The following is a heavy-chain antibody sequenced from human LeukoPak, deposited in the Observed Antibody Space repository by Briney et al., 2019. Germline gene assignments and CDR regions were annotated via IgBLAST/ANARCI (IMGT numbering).Heavy chain of an antibody. CDR3: AKDPGSGYNYPAGYFDY. J-gene: IGHJ4*02. CDR2: ISWNSGSI. Sequence: GGSLRLSCAASGFTFDDYAMHWVRQAPGKGLEWVSSISWNSGSIDYADSVKGRFTISRDNAKNSLYLQMNSLRTEDTALYYCAKDPGSGYNYPAGYFDYWGQGTLVTVSS. CDR1: GFTFDDYA. V-gene: IGHV3-9*01. D-gene: IGHD3-22*01.